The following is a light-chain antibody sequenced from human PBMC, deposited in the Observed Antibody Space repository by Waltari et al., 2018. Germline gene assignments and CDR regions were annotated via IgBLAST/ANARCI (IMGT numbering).Light chain of an antibody. CDR2: DAF. CDR3: QQRSDWPPFT. V-gene: IGKV3-11*01. Sequence: EMVLTQTPVTLPLSPGDRATLSGRASQNIQTFLAWYQHRPGQPPRLIIYDAFYRATGIPARFGGSGSGTDFTLSISSLEPEDFAVYFCQQRSDWPPFTFGPGTRVDI. CDR1: QNIQTF. J-gene: IGKJ3*01.